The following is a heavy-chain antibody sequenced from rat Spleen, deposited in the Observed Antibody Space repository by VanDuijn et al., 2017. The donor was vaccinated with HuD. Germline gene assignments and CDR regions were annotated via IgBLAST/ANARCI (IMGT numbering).Heavy chain of an antibody. D-gene: IGHD1-2*01. CDR3: TRSEYYYSSYVMDA. Sequence: QVQLKESGPGLVQPSQTLSLTCTVSGFSLTSNSVHWVRQPPGKGLEWIAAMSSGGNTYHNSVLKSRLSISRDTSKSQVFLKMNSLQTDDTAIYFCTRSEYYYSSYVMDAWGQGASVTVSS. CDR1: GFSLTSNS. CDR2: MSSGGNT. V-gene: IGHV2-6*01. J-gene: IGHJ4*01.